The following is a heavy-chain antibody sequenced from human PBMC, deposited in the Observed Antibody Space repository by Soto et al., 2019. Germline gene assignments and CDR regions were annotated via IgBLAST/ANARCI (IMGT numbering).Heavy chain of an antibody. CDR1: GGSFSGYY. CDR2: INRSGST. Sequence: SETLSLTCAVYGGSFSGYYWTWIRQPPGTGLEWIGEINRSGSTNYNPSLKSRVTISVDTSKNQFSLKLTSVTAADTAVYYCARVNGYDLPDYWGQGTLVTVSS. CDR3: ARVNGYDLPDY. J-gene: IGHJ4*02. D-gene: IGHD5-12*01. V-gene: IGHV4-34*01.